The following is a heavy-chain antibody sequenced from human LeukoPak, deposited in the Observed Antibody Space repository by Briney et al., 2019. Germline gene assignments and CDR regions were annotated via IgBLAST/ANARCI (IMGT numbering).Heavy chain of an antibody. CDR1: GYTFTGYY. D-gene: IGHD3-22*01. J-gene: IGHJ4*02. CDR3: ARGAAYYYDSSGSIPYDY. V-gene: IGHV1-2*04. CDR2: IKPNSGGT. Sequence: ASVKVSCKASGYTFTGYYIHWVRQAPGQGLERMGWIKPNSGGTNYAQKFQGWVTMTRDTSISTAYMELSRLRSDDTAVYYCARGAAYYYDSSGSIPYDYWGQGTLVTVSS.